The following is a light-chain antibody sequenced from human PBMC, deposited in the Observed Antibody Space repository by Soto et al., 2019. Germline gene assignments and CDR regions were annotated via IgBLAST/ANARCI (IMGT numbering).Light chain of an antibody. V-gene: IGLV2-14*01. CDR2: DVS. CDR3: NSYSSSTTLYL. Sequence: QSALTQPASVSGSPGQSITISCTGTSSDVGGYNYVSWYQQHPGKAPKLMISDVSNRPSGVSIRFSGSKSGNTASLTISGLQAEDEGDYYCNSYSSSTTLYLFGTGTKLTVL. J-gene: IGLJ1*01. CDR1: SSDVGGYNY.